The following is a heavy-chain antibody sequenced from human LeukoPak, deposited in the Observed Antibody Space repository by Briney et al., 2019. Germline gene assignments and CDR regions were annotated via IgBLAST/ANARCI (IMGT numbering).Heavy chain of an antibody. J-gene: IGHJ5*01. D-gene: IGHD3-16*02. CDR2: IYTSGST. CDR3: ARFYVWGSYRSDS. Sequence: PSQTLSLTCTVSGGSISSGSYYWSWIRQPAGKGLEWIGRIYTSGSTNYNPSLKSRVTISVDTSKNQFSLKLSSVTAADTAVYYCARFYVWGSYRSDS. CDR1: GGSISSGSYY. V-gene: IGHV4-61*02.